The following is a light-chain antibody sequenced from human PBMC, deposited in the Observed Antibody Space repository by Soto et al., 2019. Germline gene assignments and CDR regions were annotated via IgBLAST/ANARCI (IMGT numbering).Light chain of an antibody. J-gene: IGLJ1*01. CDR3: CSYAGNGYV. Sequence: QSALTQPASVSGYPGQSITISCTGTPSNVGGYNLVSWYQQHPGRAPELIIYEGTQRPSGVSARFSGSKSGNTASLTISGLQADDEADYYCCSYAGNGYVFGTGTKLTVL. CDR1: PSNVGGYNL. CDR2: EGT. V-gene: IGLV2-23*01.